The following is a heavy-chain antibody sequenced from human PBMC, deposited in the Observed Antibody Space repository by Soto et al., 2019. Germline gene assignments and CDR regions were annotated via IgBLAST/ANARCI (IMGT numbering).Heavy chain of an antibody. D-gene: IGHD6-13*01. J-gene: IGHJ5*02. CDR2: INHSGST. Sequence: PSGTLSLTCGVYGGSFSGYDWRWIRQPPGQGLEWIGEINHSGSTNYNPSLKSRVTISVDTSKNQFSLKLSSVTAADTAVYYCARRRSYSSSWTNGYNWFDPWGQGTLVTVSS. CDR1: GGSFSGYD. CDR3: ARRRSYSSSWTNGYNWFDP. V-gene: IGHV4-34*01.